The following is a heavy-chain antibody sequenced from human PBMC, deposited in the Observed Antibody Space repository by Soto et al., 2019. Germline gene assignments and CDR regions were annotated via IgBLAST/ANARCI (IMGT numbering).Heavy chain of an antibody. CDR3: ARWGTTGGLDV. Sequence: QVQLVESGGGVVQPGTSLRLSCVGSGFTFRSYVIHWVRQAPGKGLEWVALTSYDGSNNFYGDSVKGRFTISRDNSRNTVELQMDSLRLEDTARDYCARWGTTGGLDVWGQGTLVSVSS. CDR1: GFTFRSYV. D-gene: IGHD3-16*01. J-gene: IGHJ4*02. CDR2: TSYDGSNN. V-gene: IGHV3-33*05.